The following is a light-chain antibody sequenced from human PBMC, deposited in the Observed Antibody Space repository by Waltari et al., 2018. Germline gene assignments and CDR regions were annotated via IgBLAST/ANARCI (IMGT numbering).Light chain of an antibody. CDR2: EVS. V-gene: IGLV2-14*01. CDR3: SSYTSSSTYV. CDR1: SSDVGGYNY. Sequence: QSALTQPASVSGSPGQSITISCTGTSSDVGGYNYVSWYQHHPGKAPKLMIYEVSNRPSGVSNRVSGSKSGNTAARTISGLQAEDEADYYCSSYTSSSTYVFGTGTKVTVL. J-gene: IGLJ1*01.